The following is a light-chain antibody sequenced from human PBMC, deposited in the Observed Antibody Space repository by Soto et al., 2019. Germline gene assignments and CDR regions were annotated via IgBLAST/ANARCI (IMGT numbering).Light chain of an antibody. Sequence: QSVLTQSPSESVTPGQRVTISCSGSRSNIGTYAVNWYQQLPGAAPTLLIFRNHQRPSGVPDRFSGSKSGTSASLAISGPQSEDEADYYCAAWDDSLRAVVFGGGTKLTVL. CDR2: RNH. J-gene: IGLJ2*01. CDR3: AAWDDSLRAVV. V-gene: IGLV1-44*01. CDR1: RSNIGTYA.